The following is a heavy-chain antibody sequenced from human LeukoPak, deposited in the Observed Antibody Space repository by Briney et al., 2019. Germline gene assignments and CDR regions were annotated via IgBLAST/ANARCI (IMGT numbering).Heavy chain of an antibody. D-gene: IGHD5-24*01. CDR3: ARGEATTTAEYFQH. CDR2: IYSGGST. V-gene: IGHV3-53*01. J-gene: IGHJ1*01. Sequence: PGGSLRLSCAASGFTVSSNYMSWVRQAPGKGLEWVSVIYSGGSTYYADSVNGRFTISRDNSKNTLYLQMNSLRAEDTAVYYCARGEATTTAEYFQHWGQGTLVTVSS. CDR1: GFTVSSNY.